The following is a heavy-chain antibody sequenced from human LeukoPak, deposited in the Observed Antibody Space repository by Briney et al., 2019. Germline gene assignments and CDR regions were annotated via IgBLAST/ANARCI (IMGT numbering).Heavy chain of an antibody. CDR1: GSSIGTYS. V-gene: IGHV4-4*09. J-gene: IGHJ5*02. CDR3: ARGLIQLWFGNTRWFDP. CDR2: IYTTGST. Sequence: SETLSLTCTVSGSSIGTYSWSWIRQPPGKGLEWVGYIYTTGSTHYNPSLKSRVTISVDTSKNQFSLKLSSVTAADTAVYYCARGLIQLWFGNTRWFDPWGQGTLVTVSS. D-gene: IGHD5-18*01.